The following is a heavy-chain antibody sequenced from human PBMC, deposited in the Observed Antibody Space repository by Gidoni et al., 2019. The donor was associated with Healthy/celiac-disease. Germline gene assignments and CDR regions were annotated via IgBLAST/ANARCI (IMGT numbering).Heavy chain of an antibody. V-gene: IGHV4-61*02. J-gene: IGHJ6*03. CDR3: ARVVYCSSTSCYNDYYYYMDV. D-gene: IGHD2-2*02. Sequence: QVQLQESGPGLVKPSQTLSLTCTVSGGSISSGTSYWSWIRQPAGKGLEWIGRIYTSGSTNYNPSLKSRVTMSVDTSKNQFSLKLSSVTAADTAVYYCARVVYCSSTSCYNDYYYYMDVWGKGTTVTVSS. CDR2: IYTSGST. CDR1: GGSISSGTSY.